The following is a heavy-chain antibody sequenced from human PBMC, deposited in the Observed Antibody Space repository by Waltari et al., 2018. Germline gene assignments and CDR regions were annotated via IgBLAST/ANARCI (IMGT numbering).Heavy chain of an antibody. CDR3: ARGFGELLPLDY. Sequence: EVQLVESGGGLVQPGGSRRLSCAVPGFTFLNNAISWVRQAPGKGLEWVSATGDGGSVTYYADSAKGRFSISRDNSKNTVYLQMNSLRAEDSALYYCARGFGELLPLDYWGQGTLVTVST. CDR2: TGDGGSVT. V-gene: IGHV3-23*04. D-gene: IGHD3-10*01. J-gene: IGHJ4*02. CDR1: GFTFLNNA.